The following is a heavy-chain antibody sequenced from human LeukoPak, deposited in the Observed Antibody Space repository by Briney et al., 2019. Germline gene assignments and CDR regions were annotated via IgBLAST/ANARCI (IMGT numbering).Heavy chain of an antibody. CDR1: GGSISSSSYY. D-gene: IGHD3-22*01. J-gene: IGHJ4*02. Sequence: SETLSLTCTVSGGSISSSSYYWGWIRQPPGKGLEWIGSVYYSGSTYYNPSLKSRVTISVDTSKNQFSLKLSSVTAADTAVYYCARLNYYDSSGYNYWGQGTLVTVSS. CDR2: VYYSGST. CDR3: ARLNYYDSSGYNY. V-gene: IGHV4-39*01.